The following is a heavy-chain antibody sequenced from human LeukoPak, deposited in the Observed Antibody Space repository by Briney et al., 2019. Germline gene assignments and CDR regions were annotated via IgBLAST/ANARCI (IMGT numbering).Heavy chain of an antibody. CDR3: AKYSRGESSSPFDY. V-gene: IGHV3-23*01. D-gene: IGHD6-6*01. Sequence: GGSLRLSCAASGFTFSSYGMHWVRQAPGKGLEWVSAISGSGGSTYYADSVKGRFTISRDNSKNTLYLQMNSLRAEDTAVYYCAKYSRGESSSPFDYWGQGTLVTVSS. J-gene: IGHJ4*02. CDR2: ISGSGGST. CDR1: GFTFSSYG.